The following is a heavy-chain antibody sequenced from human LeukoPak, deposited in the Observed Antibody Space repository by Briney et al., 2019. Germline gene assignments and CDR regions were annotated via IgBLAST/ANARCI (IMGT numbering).Heavy chain of an antibody. J-gene: IGHJ4*02. CDR1: GFTFSTYW. CDR3: ARWPYSSSYYFDY. V-gene: IGHV3-7*01. Sequence: GGSLRLSCAASGFTFSTYWMTWVRQAPGKGLEWVANINQDGSKINYVDSVKGRFTISRDNAKNSLYLQMNSLRAEDTAVYYCARWPYSSSYYFDYWGQGTLVTVSS. CDR2: INQDGSKI. D-gene: IGHD6-6*01.